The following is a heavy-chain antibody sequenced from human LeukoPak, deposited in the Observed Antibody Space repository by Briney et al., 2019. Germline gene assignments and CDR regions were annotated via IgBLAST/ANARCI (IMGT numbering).Heavy chain of an antibody. V-gene: IGHV3-74*01. J-gene: IGHJ1*01. D-gene: IGHD6-19*01. CDR3: AKLSHWDSSGWIEYFQH. Sequence: PGGSLRLSCAASGFTFSRYWMDWVRQAPGKGLVGVSRINSDGSSTIYADSVKGRFTIYRDNDKNTLYLQMNSLRAEDTGVYYCAKLSHWDSSGWIEYFQHWGQGTLVTVSS. CDR2: INSDGSST. CDR1: GFTFSRYW.